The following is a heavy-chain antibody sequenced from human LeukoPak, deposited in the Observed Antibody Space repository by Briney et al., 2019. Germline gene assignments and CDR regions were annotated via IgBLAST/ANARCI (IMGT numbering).Heavy chain of an antibody. V-gene: IGHV1-18*01. CDR3: ARDNTSSNYYYYMDV. CDR1: GYTFTSYG. Sequence: GASVKVSCKASGYTFTSYGISWVRQAPGQGLEWMGWISAYNGNTNYAQKLQGRVTMTTDTSTSTAYMELRSLRSEDTAVYYCARDNTSSNYYYYMDVWGKGTTVTVSS. CDR2: ISAYNGNT. J-gene: IGHJ6*03.